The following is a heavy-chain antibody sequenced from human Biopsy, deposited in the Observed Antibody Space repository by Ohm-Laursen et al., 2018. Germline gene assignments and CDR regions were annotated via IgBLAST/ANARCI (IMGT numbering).Heavy chain of an antibody. Sequence: GSLRLSCAAFGFTFSSYWMHWVRQAPGKGLVRVSRIYSDGSSTSYADSVKGRFTISRDNAKNTLYLQMNSLRAEDTAVYYCARDRLEESEINYYYGMDVWGQGTTVTVSS. CDR3: ARDRLEESEINYYYGMDV. V-gene: IGHV3-74*01. D-gene: IGHD3-16*01. CDR1: GFTFSSYW. J-gene: IGHJ6*02. CDR2: IYSDGSST.